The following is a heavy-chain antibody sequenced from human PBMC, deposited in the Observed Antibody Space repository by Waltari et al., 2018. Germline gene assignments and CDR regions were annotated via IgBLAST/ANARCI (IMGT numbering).Heavy chain of an antibody. CDR3: TTPYYYDSSAVVDY. Sequence: SGFTFSNAWMSWVRQAPGKGLEWVGRIKSKTDGGTTDYAAPVKGRFTISRDDSKNTLYLQMNSLKTEDTAVYYCTTPYYYDSSAVVDYWGQGTLVTVSS. CDR2: IKSKTDGGTT. J-gene: IGHJ4*02. V-gene: IGHV3-15*01. CDR1: GFTFSNAW. D-gene: IGHD3-22*01.